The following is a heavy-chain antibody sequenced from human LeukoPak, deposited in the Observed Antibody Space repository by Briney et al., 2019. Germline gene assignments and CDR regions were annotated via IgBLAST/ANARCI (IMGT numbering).Heavy chain of an antibody. CDR1: GGSISSSNW. CDR3: ARAAYGGNSGLFDY. V-gene: IGHV4-4*02. Sequence: SETLSLTCAVSGGSISSSNWWSWVRQPPGKGLEWIGEIYHSGSTNYNPSLKSRVTISVDTSKNQFSLKLSSVTAADTAVYYCARAAYGGNSGLFDYWGQGTLVTVSS. D-gene: IGHD4-23*01. J-gene: IGHJ4*02. CDR2: IYHSGST.